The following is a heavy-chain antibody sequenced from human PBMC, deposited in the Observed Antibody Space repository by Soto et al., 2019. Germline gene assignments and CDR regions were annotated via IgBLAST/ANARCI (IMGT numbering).Heavy chain of an antibody. V-gene: IGHV3-30*18. Sequence: PGGSLRLSCAASGFTFSSYGMHWVRQAPGKGLEWVAVISYGGSNKYYADSVKGRFTISRDNSKNTLYLQMNSLRAEDTAVYYCAKDYWWLYDGPFGFFDYWGQGTLVTVSS. D-gene: IGHD2-8*02. CDR2: ISYGGSNK. CDR3: AKDYWWLYDGPFGFFDY. J-gene: IGHJ4*02. CDR1: GFTFSSYG.